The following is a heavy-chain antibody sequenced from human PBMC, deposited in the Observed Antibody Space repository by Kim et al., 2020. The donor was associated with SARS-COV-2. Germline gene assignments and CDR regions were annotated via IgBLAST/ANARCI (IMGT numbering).Heavy chain of an antibody. D-gene: IGHD1-1*01. J-gene: IGHJ4*02. V-gene: IGHV4-4*07. CDR2: ICGSCST. CDR1: GGPITSDY. Sequence: SETLSLTCTVSGGPITSDYWSWIRQPAGKGLEWVGRICGSCSTTYNHSLKIRSTMSIDTSTNKYPLTLNSVTAADTAAYYCARGVHKNVEAYCGLGTLVT. CDR3: ARGVHKNVEAY.